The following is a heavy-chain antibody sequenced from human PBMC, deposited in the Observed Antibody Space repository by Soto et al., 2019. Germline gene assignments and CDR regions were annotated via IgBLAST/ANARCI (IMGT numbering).Heavy chain of an antibody. Sequence: QVQLVESGGGVVQPGRSLRLSCAASGFTFSSSGMHWVRQAPGKGLEWVAVISYDGSNKYYADSVKGRFTISRDNSKNTLYLQMNSLRPEDTAVYYCAKDGGYDKLIDYWGQGTLVTVSS. CDR3: AKDGGYDKLIDY. J-gene: IGHJ4*02. D-gene: IGHD5-12*01. CDR2: ISYDGSNK. CDR1: GFTFSSSG. V-gene: IGHV3-30*18.